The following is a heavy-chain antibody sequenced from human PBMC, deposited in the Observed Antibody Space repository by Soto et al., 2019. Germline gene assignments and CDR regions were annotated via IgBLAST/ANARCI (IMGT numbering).Heavy chain of an antibody. J-gene: IGHJ3*02. V-gene: IGHV4-34*01. CDR1: GGSFSGYY. D-gene: IGHD3-22*01. CDR2: INHSGST. Sequence: SETLSLTCAVYGGSFSGYYWSWIRQPPGKGLEWIGEINHSGSTNYNPSLKSRVTISVDTSKNQFSLKLSSVTAADTAVYYCARVYDPKPAFDIWGQGTMVTV. CDR3: ARVYDPKPAFDI.